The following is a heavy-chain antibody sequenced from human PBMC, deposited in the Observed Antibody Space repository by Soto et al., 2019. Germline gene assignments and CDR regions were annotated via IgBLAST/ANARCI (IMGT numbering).Heavy chain of an antibody. CDR1: GFTFSSYS. J-gene: IGHJ5*02. V-gene: IGHV3-33*08. CDR2: IWYDGSNK. Sequence: GGSLRLSCAASGFTFSSYSMNWVRLAPGKGLEWVAVIWYDGSNKYYADSVKGRFTISRDNSKNTLYLQMNSLRAEDTAVYYCARDGGCRDGYTVGCNWFDPWGQGTLVTVSS. CDR3: ARDGGCRDGYTVGCNWFDP. D-gene: IGHD5-12*01.